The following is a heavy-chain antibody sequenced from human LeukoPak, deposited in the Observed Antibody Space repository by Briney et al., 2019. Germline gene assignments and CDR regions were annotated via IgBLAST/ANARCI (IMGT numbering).Heavy chain of an antibody. D-gene: IGHD3-3*01. CDR3: AREPQYYAFWSGYFWFDP. CDR1: GGSISSYY. J-gene: IGHJ5*02. CDR2: IYTSGST. Sequence: PSATLSLTCTVSGGSISSYYWSWIRQPAGKGLEWIGRIYTSGSTNYNPSLKSRVTMSVDTSKNQFSLKLSSVTAADTAVYYCAREPQYYAFWSGYFWFDPWGQGTLVTVSS. V-gene: IGHV4-4*07.